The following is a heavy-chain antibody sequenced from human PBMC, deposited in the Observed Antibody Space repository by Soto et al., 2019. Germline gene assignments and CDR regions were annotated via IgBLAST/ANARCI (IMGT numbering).Heavy chain of an antibody. CDR2: TYYRSKWYS. V-gene: IGHV6-1*01. CDR3: ARGSYYSGWV. D-gene: IGHD6-19*01. Sequence: QTLSLTCAISGDSVSSTSAAWSWIRQSPSRGLEWLGRTYYRSKWYSDYAVSVKSRITINPDTSKNQFSLQLNSVTPEDTAVYYCARGSYYSGWVWGQGTLVTVSS. J-gene: IGHJ4*02. CDR1: GDSVSSTSAA.